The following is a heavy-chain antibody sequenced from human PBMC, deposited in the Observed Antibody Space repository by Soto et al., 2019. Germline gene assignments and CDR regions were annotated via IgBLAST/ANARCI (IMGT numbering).Heavy chain of an antibody. CDR2: TYYRSKWYS. V-gene: IGHV6-1*01. CDR3: ARGSYYSGWV. D-gene: IGHD6-19*01. Sequence: QTLSLTCAISGDSVSSTSAAWSWIRQSPSRGLEWLGRTYYRSKWYSDYAVSVKSRITINPDTSKNQFSLQLNSVTPEDTAVYYCARGSYYSGWVWGQGTLVTVSS. J-gene: IGHJ4*02. CDR1: GDSVSSTSAA.